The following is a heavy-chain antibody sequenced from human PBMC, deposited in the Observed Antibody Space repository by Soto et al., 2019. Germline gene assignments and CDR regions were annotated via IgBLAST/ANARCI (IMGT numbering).Heavy chain of an antibody. CDR1: GGSISSYY. D-gene: IGHD3-16*02. V-gene: IGHV4-59*01. J-gene: IGHJ4*02. Sequence: SETLSLTCTVSGGSISSYYWSWIRQPPGKGLEWIGYIYYSGITNYNPSLKSRVTISVDTSKNQFSLKLSSVTAADTAVYYCARQDMITFGGVIAHFDYWGQGTLVTVSS. CDR2: IYYSGIT. CDR3: ARQDMITFGGVIAHFDY.